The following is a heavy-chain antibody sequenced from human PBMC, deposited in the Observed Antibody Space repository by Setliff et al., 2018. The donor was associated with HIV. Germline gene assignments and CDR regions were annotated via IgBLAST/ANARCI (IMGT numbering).Heavy chain of an antibody. J-gene: IGHJ3*02. CDR2: IGTAGDT. D-gene: IGHD1-26*01. CDR3: ARSYSGSYRRPYHDAFDI. CDR1: GFTFNDYA. V-gene: IGHV3-13*01. Sequence: GGSLRLSCAASGFTFNDYAMHWVRQATGKGLEWVSAIGTAGDTYYPGSVKGRFTISRENAKNSLYLQMNSLRAGDTAVYYCARSYSGSYRRPYHDAFDIWGQGTMVTVSS.